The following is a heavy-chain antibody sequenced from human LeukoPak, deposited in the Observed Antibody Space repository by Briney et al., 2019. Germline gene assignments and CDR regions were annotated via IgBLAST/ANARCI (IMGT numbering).Heavy chain of an antibody. J-gene: IGHJ4*02. Sequence: SETLSLTCTVSGDSVSSGTYYWSWIRQPPGKGLEWIGRIYTSGSTNYNPSLKSRVTMSVDTSKNQFSLKLSSVTAADTAVYYCARDGQWLENDYWGQGTLVTVSS. V-gene: IGHV4-61*01. D-gene: IGHD6-19*01. CDR2: IYTSGST. CDR1: GDSVSSGTYY. CDR3: ARDGQWLENDY.